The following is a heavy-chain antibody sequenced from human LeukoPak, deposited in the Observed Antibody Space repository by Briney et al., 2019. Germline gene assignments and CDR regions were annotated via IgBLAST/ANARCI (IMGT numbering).Heavy chain of an antibody. Sequence: GASVKVSCKASGYTFTNYDINWVRQAPGQGLEWMGWMNPHSGYNGYAQKFQGRVTMTRNTSISTAYMELSSLTSDDTAVYFCAREFNSSGSGFDPWGQGTLVTVSS. CDR1: GYTFTNYD. CDR3: AREFNSSGSGFDP. D-gene: IGHD6-6*01. CDR2: MNPHSGYN. V-gene: IGHV1-8*01. J-gene: IGHJ5*02.